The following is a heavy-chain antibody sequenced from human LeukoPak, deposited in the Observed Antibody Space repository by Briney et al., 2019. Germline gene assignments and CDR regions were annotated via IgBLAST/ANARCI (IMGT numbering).Heavy chain of an antibody. Sequence: GGSLRLSCAASGVTFSSYAMTWVRQAPGKGLEWVSVISASGGSTYYASSVRGRFTISRDNSKNTLYLQMNSLRAEDTAVYYCAKWSRGAGNHFDYWGQGTLVTVSS. CDR2: ISASGGST. D-gene: IGHD4-23*01. J-gene: IGHJ4*02. CDR1: GVTFSSYA. CDR3: AKWSRGAGNHFDY. V-gene: IGHV3-23*01.